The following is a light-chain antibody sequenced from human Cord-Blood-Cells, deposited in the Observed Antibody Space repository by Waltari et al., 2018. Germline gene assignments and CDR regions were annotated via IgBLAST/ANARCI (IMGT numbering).Light chain of an antibody. Sequence: QSALTQPRSVSGSPGQSVTISCTGTSSDVGGYNYVSWYQQHPGKAPQLMFYDVSKRPSGVPDRFSGSKSGNTASLTISGLQAEDEADYYCCSYAGSYTLVFGGGTKLTVL. CDR1: SSDVGGYNY. V-gene: IGLV2-11*01. CDR2: DVS. CDR3: CSYAGSYTLV. J-gene: IGLJ3*02.